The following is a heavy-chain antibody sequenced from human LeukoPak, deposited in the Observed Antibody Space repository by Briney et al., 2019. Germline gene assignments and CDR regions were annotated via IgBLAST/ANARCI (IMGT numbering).Heavy chain of an antibody. D-gene: IGHD3-22*01. J-gene: IGHJ4*02. Sequence: GGSLRLSCAVSGITLSNYGMSWVRQAPGKGLEWVAVIWFDGSNKYYADSVEGRFTISRDNSKNTLYLQMNSLRAEDTAVYYCARPDYDSSGYADYWGQGTLVTVSS. CDR2: IWFDGSNK. CDR1: GITLSNYG. CDR3: ARPDYDSSGYADY. V-gene: IGHV3-33*08.